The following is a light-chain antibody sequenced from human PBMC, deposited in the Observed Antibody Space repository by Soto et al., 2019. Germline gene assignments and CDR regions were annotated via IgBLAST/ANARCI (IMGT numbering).Light chain of an antibody. Sequence: EIVMTQSPATLSVSPGERATLSCRASQSVSSNLAWYQQKPGQAPRLLIYGASTRATGFPARFSGGGSGTEFPLTISNLQSEDFAVYYCQQYNKWPLTFGGGTKVEIK. CDR1: QSVSSN. V-gene: IGKV3-15*01. CDR2: GAS. J-gene: IGKJ4*01. CDR3: QQYNKWPLT.